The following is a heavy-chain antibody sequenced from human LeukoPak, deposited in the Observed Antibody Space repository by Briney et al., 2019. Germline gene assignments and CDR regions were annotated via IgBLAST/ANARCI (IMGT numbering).Heavy chain of an antibody. J-gene: IGHJ4*02. CDR2: INSDGSST. CDR3: AKRPPSSGSLRVSWYFDY. V-gene: IGHV3-74*01. CDR1: GFTFSSYW. D-gene: IGHD1-26*01. Sequence: QTEGSLRLSCAASGFTFSSYWMHWVRQAPGKGLVWISRINSDGSSTSYADSVKGRFTISRDNAKNSLYLQMNSLRAEDTAVYYCAKRPPSSGSLRVSWYFDYWGQGTLVTVSS.